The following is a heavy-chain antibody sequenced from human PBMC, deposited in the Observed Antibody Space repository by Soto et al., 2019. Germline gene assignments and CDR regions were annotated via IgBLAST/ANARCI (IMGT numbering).Heavy chain of an antibody. J-gene: IGHJ4*02. D-gene: IGHD2-2*01. Sequence: EVQLLESGGGLAQPGGSRRVSCAASGFTSSTYAMSWFRQAAGKRLEWVSTIIDSGSTYYADSVKGRSTISIDTSKITLYQELNSLRADDTAVYYCAKKKGGSDCSSTSCLYSFDYWGQGHLVTLSS. CDR1: GFTSSTYA. V-gene: IGHV3-23*01. CDR3: AKKKGGSDCSSTSCLYSFDY. CDR2: IIDSGST.